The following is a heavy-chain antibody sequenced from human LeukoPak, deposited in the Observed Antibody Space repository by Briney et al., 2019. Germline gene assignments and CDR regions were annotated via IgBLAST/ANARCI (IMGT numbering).Heavy chain of an antibody. CDR1: GFTFSSYS. CDR3: ARGGSYLSAFDI. D-gene: IGHD1-26*01. CDR2: ISPTSSFI. V-gene: IGHV3-21*04. Sequence: GGSLRLSCAASGFTFSSYSMNWVRQAPGKGLEWVSSISPTSSFIYYADSVKGRFTISRDNAKNSLYLQMNSLRAEDTAVYYCARGGSYLSAFDIWGQGTMVTVSS. J-gene: IGHJ3*02.